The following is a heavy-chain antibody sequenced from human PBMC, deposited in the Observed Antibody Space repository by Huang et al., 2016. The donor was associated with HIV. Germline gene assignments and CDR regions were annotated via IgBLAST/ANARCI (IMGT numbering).Heavy chain of an antibody. CDR1: GFTFSTYN. V-gene: IGHV3-48*01. CDR3: ARFGSYYYGSGSYLDAFDI. CDR2: ITSSSGSI. J-gene: IGHJ3*02. D-gene: IGHD3-10*01. Sequence: EVQLMESGGGLVQPGGSLRLSCAASGFTFSTYNMNWVRPAPGKGLDWFSYITSSSGSIYYADSVKGRFTISRDNAKNSLYLQMNSLRAEDTAVYYCARFGSYYYGSGSYLDAFDIWGQGTMVTVSS.